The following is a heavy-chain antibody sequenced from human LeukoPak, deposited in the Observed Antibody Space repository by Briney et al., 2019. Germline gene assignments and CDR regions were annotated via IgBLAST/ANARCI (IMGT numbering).Heavy chain of an antibody. CDR3: AKHDGFSFDF. Sequence: GGSLRLPCAASGFTFSGFWMSWVRQAPGKGLECVANIKEDGGEKNYVDSVKGRFIISRDNAKNSLHLQMNSLRAEDTAVYYCAKHDGFSFDFWGQGNLVTVSS. J-gene: IGHJ4*02. CDR1: GFTFSGFW. V-gene: IGHV3-7*03. D-gene: IGHD1-1*01. CDR2: IKEDGGEK.